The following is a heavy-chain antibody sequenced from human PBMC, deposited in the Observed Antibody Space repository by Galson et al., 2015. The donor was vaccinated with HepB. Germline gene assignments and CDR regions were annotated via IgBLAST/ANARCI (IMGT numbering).Heavy chain of an antibody. J-gene: IGHJ5*02. D-gene: IGHD6-6*01. CDR2: TYYRSKWQN. CDR3: ARDSRIAARPWNWFDP. Sequence: CAISGDSVSSNLFTWNWIRQSPSRGLEWLGRTYYRSKWQNDYAVSLTSRITINPDTSKNQFSLHLNSVTPEDTAVYYCARDSRIAARPWNWFDPWGQGTLVTVSS. V-gene: IGHV6-1*01. CDR1: GDSVSSNLFT.